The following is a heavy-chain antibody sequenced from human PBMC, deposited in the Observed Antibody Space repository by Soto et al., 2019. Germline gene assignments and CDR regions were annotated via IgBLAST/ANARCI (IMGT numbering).Heavy chain of an antibody. D-gene: IGHD3-3*01. J-gene: IGHJ4*02. CDR1: GFTFSSYA. Sequence: GSLRLSCAASGFTFSSYAMSWVRQAPGKGLEWVSAISGSGGSTYYADSVKGRFTISRDNSKNTLYLQMNSLRAEDTAVYYRAKEGYDFWSGTIDYWGQGTLVTVSS. CDR3: AKEGYDFWSGTIDY. CDR2: ISGSGGST. V-gene: IGHV3-23*01.